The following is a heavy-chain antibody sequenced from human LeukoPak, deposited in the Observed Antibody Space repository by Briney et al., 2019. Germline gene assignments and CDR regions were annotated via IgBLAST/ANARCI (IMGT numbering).Heavy chain of an antibody. CDR2: INPNSGGT. D-gene: IGHD6-13*01. CDR1: GYIFTDYY. V-gene: IGHV1-2*02. J-gene: IGHJ4*02. CDR3: ARGGAKGSSSWFDY. Sequence: ASVKVSCRASGYIFTDYYMHWVRQAPGQGLEWMGWINPNSGGTNYAQKFQGRVTMTRDTSISTAYMELSRLRSDDTAVYYCARGGAKGSSSWFDYWGQGTLVTVSS.